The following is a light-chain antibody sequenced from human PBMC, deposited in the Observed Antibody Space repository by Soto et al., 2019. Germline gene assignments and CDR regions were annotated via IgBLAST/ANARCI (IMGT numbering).Light chain of an antibody. CDR1: HNISSY. V-gene: IGKV3-11*01. J-gene: IGKJ5*01. CDR2: HVS. Sequence: EIVLTQSPATLSLSPGERSTLSCRASHNISSYLAWYQQKPGKAPRLLIYHVSNMTAGVPVRFSGSGSGTDFTLTISSLEPEDFAVYYCQQRSNWPITFGQGTRLEIK. CDR3: QQRSNWPIT.